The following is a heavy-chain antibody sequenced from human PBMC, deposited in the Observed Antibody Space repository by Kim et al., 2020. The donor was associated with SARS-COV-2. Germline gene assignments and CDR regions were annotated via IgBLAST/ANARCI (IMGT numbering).Heavy chain of an antibody. CDR3: AREGGGSSGWSWFDP. D-gene: IGHD6-19*01. CDR1: GFTFSSYS. V-gene: IGHV3-21*01. Sequence: GGSLRLSCAASGFTFSSYSMNWVRQAPGKGLEWVSTISSSSSYIYQADLVKGRFTYTKDNAKNSLYLLMNSLRAEDTAVYYCAREGGGSSGWSWFDPWGQGTLVTVSS. J-gene: IGHJ5*02. CDR2: ISSSSSYI.